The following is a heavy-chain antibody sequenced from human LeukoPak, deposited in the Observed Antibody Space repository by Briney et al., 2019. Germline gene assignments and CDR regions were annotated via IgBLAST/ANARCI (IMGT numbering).Heavy chain of an antibody. Sequence: GGSLRLSCAASGFTFSSYSMNWVRQAPGKGLEWVSYTSSSAGTIYYADSVKGRFTISRDNAKNPLYLQMNSLRAEDTAIYYCARDASSGSDDAFDIWGQGTMVTVSS. CDR2: TSSSAGTI. CDR3: ARDASSGSDDAFDI. V-gene: IGHV3-48*04. J-gene: IGHJ3*02. D-gene: IGHD3-22*01. CDR1: GFTFSSYS.